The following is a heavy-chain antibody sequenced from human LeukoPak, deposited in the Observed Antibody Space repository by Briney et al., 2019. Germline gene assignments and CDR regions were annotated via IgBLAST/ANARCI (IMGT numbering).Heavy chain of an antibody. Sequence: SETLSLTCAVYGGSFSVYYRDWIRQPPGKGLEWIGEINHSGVVNYNPSLKSRVTISADTSKNQFSLKLSSVTAADTAVYYCAFDSSGSGYWGQGTLVTVSS. CDR3: AFDSSGSGY. CDR2: INHSGVV. D-gene: IGHD2-15*01. CDR1: GGSFSVYY. V-gene: IGHV4-34*01. J-gene: IGHJ4*02.